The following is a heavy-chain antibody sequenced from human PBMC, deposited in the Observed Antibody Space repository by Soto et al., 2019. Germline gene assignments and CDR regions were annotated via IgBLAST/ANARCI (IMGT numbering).Heavy chain of an antibody. CDR2: INAGNGNT. J-gene: IGHJ4*02. CDR1: GYTFTSYA. D-gene: IGHD3-22*01. Sequence: ASVKVSCKASGYTFTSYAMHWVRQAPGQRLEWMGWINAGNGNTKYSQKFQGRVTITRDTSASTAYMELSSLRSDDTAVYYCARGTYYYDSSGYYSVAFDYWGQGTLVTVSS. CDR3: ARGTYYYDSSGYYSVAFDY. V-gene: IGHV1-3*01.